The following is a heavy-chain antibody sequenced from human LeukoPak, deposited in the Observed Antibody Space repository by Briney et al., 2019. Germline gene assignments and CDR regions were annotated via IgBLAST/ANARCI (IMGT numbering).Heavy chain of an antibody. CDR2: IYPGDSDT. D-gene: IGHD5-12*01. CDR1: GYSFTSYW. CDR3: ARLDSGWPPVYYYGMDV. V-gene: IGHV5-51*01. Sequence: GESLKISCKGSGYSFTSYWIGWVRQMPGKGLEWMGIIYPGDSDTRYSPSFQGQVTISADKSISTAYLQWSSLKASDTAMYYCARLDSGWPPVYYYGMDVWGQGTTVTVSS. J-gene: IGHJ6*02.